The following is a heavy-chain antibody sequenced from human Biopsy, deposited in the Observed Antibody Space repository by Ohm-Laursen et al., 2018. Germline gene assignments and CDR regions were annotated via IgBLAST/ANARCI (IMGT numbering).Heavy chain of an antibody. CDR1: GYTLTELS. CDR2: FAPENGKT. Sequence: ASVKVSCNVSGYTLTELSMHWVRQAPGQGLEWMGGFAPENGKTVYAQNFQARVSMTEDTSTDTAYMELRSLRSEDTAVYYCAADINVWNVNYWGQGTQVTVSS. V-gene: IGHV1-24*01. CDR3: AADINVWNVNY. J-gene: IGHJ4*02. D-gene: IGHD1-1*01.